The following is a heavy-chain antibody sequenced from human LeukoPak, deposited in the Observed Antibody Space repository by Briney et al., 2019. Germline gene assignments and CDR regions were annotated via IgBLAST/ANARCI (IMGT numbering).Heavy chain of an antibody. CDR1: GYSFLSYG. J-gene: IGHJ4*02. D-gene: IGHD2/OR15-2a*01. CDR2: ISTYSEKP. V-gene: IGHV1-18*01. CDR3: VRTSVAPNDKIGFLAH. Sequence: ASAKVSCNASGYSFLSYGISWVRQAPGKGLEWMAWISTYSEKPSYSLKFQGRVTVTTESSTTTVSMELRSLTSDDTALYYCVRTSVAPNDKIGFLAHGGQGTLVTVSS.